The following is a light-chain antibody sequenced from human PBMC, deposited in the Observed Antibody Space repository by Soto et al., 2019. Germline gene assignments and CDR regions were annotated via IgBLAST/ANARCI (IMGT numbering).Light chain of an antibody. CDR2: DVN. V-gene: IGLV2-14*01. CDR1: SSDVGVYKF. J-gene: IGLJ3*02. Sequence: QSALTQPASVSASPGQSITISWTGTSSDVGVYKFVSWYQHHPGKAPKLMIYDVNNRPSGVSNRFYGSKSGNTASQPISGLQPEDEADYYCLSYTSANTRVFGGGTK. CDR3: LSYTSANTRV.